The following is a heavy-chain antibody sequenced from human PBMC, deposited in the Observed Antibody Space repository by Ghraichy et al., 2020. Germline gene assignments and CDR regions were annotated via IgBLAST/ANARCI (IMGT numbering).Heavy chain of an antibody. CDR2: ISGSGGST. Sequence: LSLTCAASGFTFSSYAMSWVRQAPGKGLEWVSAISGSGGSTYYADSVKGRFTLSRDNSKNTLYLQMNSLRAEDTAVYYCAKDRGYSFTPFDYWGQGTLVTVSS. D-gene: IGHD5-12*01. CDR3: AKDRGYSFTPFDY. J-gene: IGHJ4*02. V-gene: IGHV3-23*01. CDR1: GFTFSSYA.